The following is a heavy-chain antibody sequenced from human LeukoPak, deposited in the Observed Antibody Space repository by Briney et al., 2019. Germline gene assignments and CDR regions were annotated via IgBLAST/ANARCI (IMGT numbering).Heavy chain of an antibody. CDR2: INPSGGST. CDR1: GYTFTSYY. Sequence: ASVKVSCKASGYTFTSYYMHWVRQAPGQGLERMGIINPSGGSTSYAQKFQGRVTMTRDTSASTVYMELSSLRSEDTAVYYCAREGSSSSKSYYYGMDVWGQGTTVTVSS. V-gene: IGHV1-46*01. J-gene: IGHJ6*02. D-gene: IGHD6-6*01. CDR3: AREGSSSSKSYYYGMDV.